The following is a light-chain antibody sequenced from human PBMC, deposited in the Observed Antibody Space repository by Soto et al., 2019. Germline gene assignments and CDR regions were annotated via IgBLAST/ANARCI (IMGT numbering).Light chain of an antibody. CDR2: EAS. CDR3: CSLTNGATWV. CDR1: NSDVGSHNF. J-gene: IGLJ3*02. Sequence: QSALTQPASVSGSPGQSITISCTGTNSDVGSHNFVSWYQQYPGKAPKLLIYEASKRPSGLSNRFSRSKSGNTGSLTISGLQADEEADYYCCSLTNGATWVFGGGTKVTVL. V-gene: IGLV2-23*01.